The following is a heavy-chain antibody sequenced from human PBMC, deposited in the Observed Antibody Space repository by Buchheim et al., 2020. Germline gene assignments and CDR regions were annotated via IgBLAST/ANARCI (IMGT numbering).Heavy chain of an antibody. CDR2: IGAAYNT. J-gene: IGHJ2*01. CDR3: AREMVDTTSSGWHFDL. Sequence: EEQLVESGGGLVQPGGSLRLSCVASGFTFSSSDMHWVRQVAGKGLEWVSAIGAAYNTYYPGSVKGRFTISRENAKNSLYLQMNILGAGDTAVYYCAREMVDTTSSGWHFDLWGRGTL. CDR1: GFTFSSSD. D-gene: IGHD5-18*01. V-gene: IGHV3-13*01.